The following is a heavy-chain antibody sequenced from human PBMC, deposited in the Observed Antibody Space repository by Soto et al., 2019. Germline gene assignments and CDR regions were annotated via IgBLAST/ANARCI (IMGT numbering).Heavy chain of an antibody. CDR3: ARGVAETTGSWF. Sequence: GGSLRLSCAASGFTFNNFWMHWVRQVPGKGLVWISRINNDGSSRSYGDSVKARFTISRDNAKNTLFLQMSSLRVEDTAVYYCARGVAETTGSWFWGQGILVTVSS. V-gene: IGHV3-74*01. CDR1: GFTFNNFW. D-gene: IGHD4-17*01. J-gene: IGHJ4*02. CDR2: INNDGSSR.